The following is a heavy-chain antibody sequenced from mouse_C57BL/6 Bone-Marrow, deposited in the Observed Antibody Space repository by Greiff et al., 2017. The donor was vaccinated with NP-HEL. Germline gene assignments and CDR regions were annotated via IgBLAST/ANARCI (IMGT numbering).Heavy chain of an antibody. CDR1: GYSITSGYY. Sequence: EVQLMESGPGLVKPSQSLSLTCSVTGYSITSGYYWNWIRQFPGNKLEWMGYISYDGSNNYNPSLKNRNSITRDTSKNQFFLKLNSVTTEDTATYYCAGRRWGQGTLVTVSA. CDR2: ISYDGSN. V-gene: IGHV3-6*01. CDR3: AGRR. J-gene: IGHJ3*02.